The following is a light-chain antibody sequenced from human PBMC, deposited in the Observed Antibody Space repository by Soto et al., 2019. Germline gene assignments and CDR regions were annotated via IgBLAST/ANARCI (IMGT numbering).Light chain of an antibody. Sequence: AIQMTQSPSYLSASVGDRVTITCRASQGIRNDLGWYQQKPGEXPXXLIYAASTLQTGVPSRFSGSGSGKEFTLTISRLDPEDFAVYDCQQYGSSGTFGQGTKVDI. CDR3: QQYGSSGT. J-gene: IGKJ1*01. CDR1: QGIRND. V-gene: IGKV1-6*01. CDR2: AAS.